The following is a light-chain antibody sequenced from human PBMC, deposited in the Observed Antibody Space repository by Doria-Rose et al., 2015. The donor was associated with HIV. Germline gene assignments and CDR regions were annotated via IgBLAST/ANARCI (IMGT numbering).Light chain of an antibody. CDR1: QGFSSTY. CDR2: DGS. Sequence: TQSPGTLSLSPGERAALSCRASQGFSSTYLAWYQQKPGQAPSLLIYDGSTRATGIPDRFSASGSGTDFTLTINRLEPEDFALYYCHQYGTSWTFGQGTKVEI. J-gene: IGKJ1*01. V-gene: IGKV3-20*01. CDR3: HQYGTSWT.